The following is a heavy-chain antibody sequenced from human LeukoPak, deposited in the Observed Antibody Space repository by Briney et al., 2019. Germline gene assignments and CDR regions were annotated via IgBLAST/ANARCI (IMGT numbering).Heavy chain of an antibody. D-gene: IGHD2-2*02. CDR1: GYTFTGYY. V-gene: IGHV1-2*02. Sequence: GASVKDSCKASGYTFTGYYMHWVRQAPGQGLEWMGWINPNSGGTNYAQKFQGRVAMTRDTSISTAYMELSRLRSDDTAVYYCARDSAPAAILDYYYYMDVWGKGATVTVSS. CDR3: ARDSAPAAILDYYYYMDV. J-gene: IGHJ6*03. CDR2: INPNSGGT.